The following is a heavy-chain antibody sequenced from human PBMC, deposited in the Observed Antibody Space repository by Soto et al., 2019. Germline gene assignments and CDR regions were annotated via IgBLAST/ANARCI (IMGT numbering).Heavy chain of an antibody. V-gene: IGHV1-69*13. CDR1: GGGLSSYA. CDR3: ARVSSSWYAG. J-gene: IGHJ4*02. D-gene: IGHD6-13*01. CDR2: IIPIFGTA. Sequence: SVKVSSEDSGGGLSSYAISWARQAPGQGLEWMGGIIPIFGTANYAQKFQGRVTITADESTSTAYMELSSLRSEDTAVYYCARVSSSWYAGWGQGTLVTVSS.